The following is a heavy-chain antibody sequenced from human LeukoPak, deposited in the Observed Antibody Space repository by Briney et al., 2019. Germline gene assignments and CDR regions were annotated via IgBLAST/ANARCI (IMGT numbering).Heavy chain of an antibody. CDR3: ARYKGHYDYFDY. V-gene: IGHV4-61*02. D-gene: IGHD4-17*01. Sequence: SQTLALTCTVSGVSISSGSYYWSWIRQPAGKVLEWLGRIYTSGSTNYNPSLKSRLTISVDTSKNQFSLKLSCVTAADTAVYYCARYKGHYDYFDYWGQGTLVTVSS. CDR2: IYTSGST. J-gene: IGHJ4*02. CDR1: GVSISSGSYY.